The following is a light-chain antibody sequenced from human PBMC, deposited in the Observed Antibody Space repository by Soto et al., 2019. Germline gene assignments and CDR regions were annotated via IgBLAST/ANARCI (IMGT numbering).Light chain of an antibody. CDR1: QSVLYSSNNRNY. Sequence: DIVMTQSPDSLAVSLGERATINCKSSQSVLYSSNNRNYLAWYQQKPGQPPKLLIYWASARESGVPDRFSGSGSGTDFTVTISSLQTEDVVVYYCQQYYSTPWTFGQGTKVEIK. CDR2: WAS. J-gene: IGKJ1*01. CDR3: QQYYSTPWT. V-gene: IGKV4-1*01.